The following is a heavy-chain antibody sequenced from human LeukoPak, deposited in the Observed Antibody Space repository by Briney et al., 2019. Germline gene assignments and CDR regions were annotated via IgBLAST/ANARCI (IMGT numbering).Heavy chain of an antibody. J-gene: IGHJ6*04. Sequence: PSEALSLTCAVYGGSFSGYYWSWSRQPPRKGLEWMGEINHSGSTNYNPSLTSRVTISVETYKTQSSMKLSSVTDADTAVYYCERGRYSSSWYYYYGMDVWGKGTTATVSS. D-gene: IGHD6-13*01. CDR2: INHSGST. CDR1: GGSFSGYY. V-gene: IGHV4-34*01. CDR3: ERGRYSSSWYYYYGMDV.